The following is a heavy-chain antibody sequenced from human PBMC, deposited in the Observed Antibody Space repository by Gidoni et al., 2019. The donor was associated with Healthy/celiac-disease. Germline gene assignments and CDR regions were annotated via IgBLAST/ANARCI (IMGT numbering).Heavy chain of an antibody. CDR1: GYTFTSYD. V-gene: IGHV1-8*01. Sequence: QVQLVQSGAEVKKPGASVKVSCKASGYTFTSYDINWVRQAPGQGLEWMGWMNPNSGNTGYAQKFQGRVTMTRNTSISTAYMELSSLRSEDTAVYYCAREGTYYDFWSGYLLDSSGWYGRGWFDPWGQGTLVTVSS. CDR3: AREGTYYDFWSGYLLDSSGWYGRGWFDP. D-gene: IGHD3-3*01. CDR2: MNPNSGNT. J-gene: IGHJ5*02.